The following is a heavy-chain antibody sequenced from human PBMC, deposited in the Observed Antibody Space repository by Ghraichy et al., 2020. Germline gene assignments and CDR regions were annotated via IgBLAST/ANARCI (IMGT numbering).Heavy chain of an antibody. CDR2: IRFDESDK. CDR1: GFNFSNYG. J-gene: IGHJ4*02. D-gene: IGHD6-13*01. CDR3: TRGPAGIRFYFPY. V-gene: IGHV3-30*02. Sequence: GGSLRLSCAASGFNFSNYGMHWVRQAPGKGLEWVAFIRFDESDKYYVDSVKGRFTISRDNSKHTLYLQMNSLRAEDTAVYYCTRGPAGIRFYFPYWGQGTLVTVFS.